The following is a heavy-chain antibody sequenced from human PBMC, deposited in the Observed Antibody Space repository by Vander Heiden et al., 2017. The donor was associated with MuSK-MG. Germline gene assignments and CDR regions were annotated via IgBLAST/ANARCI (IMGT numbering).Heavy chain of an antibody. CDR1: GYSFTSYW. CDR3: ARETSVSDPPPGDDAFDI. CDR2: IYPGDSDT. Sequence: EVQLVQSGAEVKKPGESLQISCKGSGYSFTSYWIGWVRQMPGKGLEWMGIIYPGDSDTRYSTSFQGQGTISADKSFSTAYRQWSSLKASETAMYDWARETSVSDPPPGDDAFDIWGQGTMVTVYS. J-gene: IGHJ3*02. V-gene: IGHV5-51*01.